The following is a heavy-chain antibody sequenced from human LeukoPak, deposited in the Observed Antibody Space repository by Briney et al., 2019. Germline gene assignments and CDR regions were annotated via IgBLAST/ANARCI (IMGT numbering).Heavy chain of an antibody. V-gene: IGHV1-2*02. CDR3: SRPRGEGGLYWSFDL. Sequence: SVKVSCKASGYTFTNYYIHWVRQAPGQGLEWVGWINPNSGGTNYAQKFQGRVTITRDTSISTAYMELSRLRPDDTAVYYCSRPRGEGGLYWSFDLWGRGTLVTVSS. CDR2: INPNSGGT. D-gene: IGHD2-15*01. J-gene: IGHJ2*01. CDR1: GYTFTNYY.